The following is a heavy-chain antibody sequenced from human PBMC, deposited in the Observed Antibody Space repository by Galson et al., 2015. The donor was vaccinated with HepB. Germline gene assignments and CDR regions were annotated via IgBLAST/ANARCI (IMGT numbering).Heavy chain of an antibody. CDR1: GFTVSSNY. D-gene: IGHD2/OR15-2a*01. J-gene: IGHJ4*02. V-gene: IGHV3-53*01. CDR2: ISVGGST. Sequence: SLRLSCAASGFTVSSNYMSWVRQVPGKGLEWLSMISVGGSTYYADSVRGRFTISRDNSKNTVYLQMKSLRAEDTAVYYCATTANRVHDYWGQGTLVAVSS. CDR3: ATTANRVHDY.